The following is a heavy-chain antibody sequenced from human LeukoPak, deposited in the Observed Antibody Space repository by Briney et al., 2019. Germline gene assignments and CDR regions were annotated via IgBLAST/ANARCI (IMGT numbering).Heavy chain of an antibody. J-gene: IGHJ4*02. V-gene: IGHV4-30-2*01. CDR1: GGSISSGGYY. Sequence: PSETLSLTCTVSGGSISSGGYYWSWIRQPPGKGLEWSGYIYHSGSTYYNPSLKSRVTISVDRSKNQFSLKLSSVTGADTAVYYCARGGGGSSTIDYWGQGTLVTVSS. CDR3: ARGGGGSSTIDY. CDR2: IYHSGST. D-gene: IGHD1-26*01.